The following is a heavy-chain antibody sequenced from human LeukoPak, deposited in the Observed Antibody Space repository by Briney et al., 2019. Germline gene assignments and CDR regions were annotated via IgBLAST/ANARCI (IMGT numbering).Heavy chain of an antibody. CDR2: ISYDGSNK. CDR1: GFTFSSYG. J-gene: IGHJ6*02. CDR3: AKEDGMDV. Sequence: PGRSLRLSCAASGFTFSSYGMHWVRQAPGKGLEWVAVISYDGSNKYYADSVKGRFTISRDNSKNTLYLQMNSLRAEDTAVYYCAKEDGMDVWGQGTTVTVSS. V-gene: IGHV3-30*18.